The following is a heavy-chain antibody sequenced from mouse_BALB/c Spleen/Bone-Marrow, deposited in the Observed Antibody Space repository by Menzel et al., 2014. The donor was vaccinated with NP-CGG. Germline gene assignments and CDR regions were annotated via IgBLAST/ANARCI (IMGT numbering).Heavy chain of an antibody. Sequence: VQLQQSGAELVKPGASVKLSCTASGFNIKDTYMHWVKQRPEQGLEWIGRIDPANGNTKYDPKFQGKATITADTSSNTAYLQLSSLTFEDTAVYYRANYYYGYYFDSWGQGTTLTVSS. CDR3: ANYYYGYYFDS. J-gene: IGHJ2*01. CDR1: GFNIKDTY. CDR2: IDPANGNT. V-gene: IGHV14-3*02. D-gene: IGHD1-1*01.